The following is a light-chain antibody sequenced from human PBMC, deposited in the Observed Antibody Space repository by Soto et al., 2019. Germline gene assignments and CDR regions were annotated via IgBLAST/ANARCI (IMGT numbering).Light chain of an antibody. CDR3: QQYGSSPTT. CDR1: QSVSSSY. J-gene: IGKJ1*01. Sequence: EIVLTQSPGTLSLSPGERATLSCRASQSVSSSYLAWYQQKPGQAPRLLIYGASSRATGIPDRFSGSGSGTDFSLTIRGLKPEDFAVYFCQQYGSSPTTFGQGTKVDI. V-gene: IGKV3-20*01. CDR2: GAS.